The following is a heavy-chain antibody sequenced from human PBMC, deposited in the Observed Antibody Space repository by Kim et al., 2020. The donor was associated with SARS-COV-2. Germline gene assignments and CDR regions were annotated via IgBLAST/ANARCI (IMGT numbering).Heavy chain of an antibody. V-gene: IGHV3-23*01. CDR2: ISGSGGST. D-gene: IGHD2-21*02. J-gene: IGHJ4*02. Sequence: GGSLRLSCAASGFTFSSYAMSWVRQAPGKGLEWVSAISGSGGSTYYADSVKGRFTISRDNSKKTLYLQMNSLRAEDTAVYYCARDRAAYCGGDCPLALWGQGTLVTVSS. CDR1: GFTFSSYA. CDR3: ARDRAAYCGGDCPLAL.